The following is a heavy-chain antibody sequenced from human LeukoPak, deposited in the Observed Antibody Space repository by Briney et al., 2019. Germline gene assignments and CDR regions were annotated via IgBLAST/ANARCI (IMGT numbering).Heavy chain of an antibody. V-gene: IGHV3-74*01. J-gene: IGHJ4*02. D-gene: IGHD3-22*01. CDR1: GNYW. CDR3: ARIDSSGYYFPDY. CDR2: INGDGSWT. Sequence: GGSLRLSCAASGNYWMHWVRQAPGKGLVWVSHINGDGSWTTYADSVKGRFTISRDNSKNTLYLQMNSLRAEDTAVYYCARIDSSGYYFPDYWGQGTLVTVSS.